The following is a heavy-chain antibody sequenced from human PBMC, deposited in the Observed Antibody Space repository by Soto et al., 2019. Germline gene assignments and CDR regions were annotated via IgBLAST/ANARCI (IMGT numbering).Heavy chain of an antibody. CDR3: AREPELVDGFDH. CDR2: IKLDGSEK. D-gene: IGHD1-1*01. CDR1: GLTFGHYW. J-gene: IGHJ4*02. Sequence: EVQMLQSGGGMVQPGGSLRISCVGSGLTFGHYWMSWVRQAPGKGLEWVANIKLDGSEKYYVDSVKGGFAISRDNAKTSVLLQLNSLRTEDTAVYYCAREPELVDGFDHWGQGSLVIVSP. V-gene: IGHV3-7*03.